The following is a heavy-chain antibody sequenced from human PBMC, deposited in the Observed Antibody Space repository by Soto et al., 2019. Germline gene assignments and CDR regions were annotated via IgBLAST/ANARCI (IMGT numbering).Heavy chain of an antibody. V-gene: IGHV4-39*01. CDR1: GGSISSSSYY. CDR2: IYYSGST. D-gene: IGHD2-15*01. J-gene: IGHJ4*02. CDR3: ATTTLGYCSGGSCYSGDIFDY. Sequence: SETLSLTCTVSGGSISSSSYYWGWIRQPPGKGLEWIGSIYYSGSTYYNPSLKSRVTISVDTSKNQFSLKLSSVTAADTAVYYCATTTLGYCSGGSCYSGDIFDYWGQGTLVTVSS.